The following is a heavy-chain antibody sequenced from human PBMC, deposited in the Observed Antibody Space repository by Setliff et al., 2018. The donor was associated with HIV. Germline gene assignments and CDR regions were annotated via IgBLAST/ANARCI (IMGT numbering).Heavy chain of an antibody. CDR2: MNPKSGNT. CDR1: GYTFSNSD. J-gene: IGHJ5*02. D-gene: IGHD2-21*01. CDR3: ARGHLDRDYWEDIVGNWFAP. Sequence: ASVKVSCKSSGYTFSNSDINWVRQAPGQGLEWMGWMNPKSGNTGYAQKFQGRVTMTSNMFIETAYMELSSLTSEDTAVYYCARGHLDRDYWEDIVGNWFAPWGQGTRVTVSS. V-gene: IGHV1-8*02.